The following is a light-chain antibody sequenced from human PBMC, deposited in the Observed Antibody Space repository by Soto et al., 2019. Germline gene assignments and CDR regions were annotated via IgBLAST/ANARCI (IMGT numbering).Light chain of an antibody. CDR1: QSISSW. V-gene: IGKV1-5*03. J-gene: IGKJ1*01. Sequence: DIQMTQSPSTLSASVGDRVPITCRASQSISSWLAWYQQRKGKAPKILIYKASSLETGVPSRFRGSGSGTEFTLTISSLQPDDFETYYCQQYDSNPWTFGQGTKVDIK. CDR2: KAS. CDR3: QQYDSNPWT.